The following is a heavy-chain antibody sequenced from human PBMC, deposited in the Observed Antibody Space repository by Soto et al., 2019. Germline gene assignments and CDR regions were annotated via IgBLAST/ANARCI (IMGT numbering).Heavy chain of an antibody. CDR1: GHTFTSYD. Sequence: ASVKVSCKTSGHTFTSYDINWVRQAPGQGLEWMGWVNPNSGNTGYAQKFQGRISMTRDTSIDTAYMELSSLGSEDTAVYYCARGERVCGGASCSDHWGQGAPATVSS. V-gene: IGHV1-8*01. CDR3: ARGERVCGGASCSDH. CDR2: VNPNSGNT. D-gene: IGHD2-15*01. J-gene: IGHJ4*02.